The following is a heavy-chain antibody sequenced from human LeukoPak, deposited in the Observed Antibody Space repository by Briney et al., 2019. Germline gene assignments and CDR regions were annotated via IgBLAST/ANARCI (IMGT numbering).Heavy chain of an antibody. V-gene: IGHV4-38-2*01. CDR1: GYSISSGYY. J-gene: IGHJ4*02. CDR2: IYHSGST. D-gene: IGHD6-6*01. Sequence: SETLSLTCAVSGYSISSGYYWGWIRQPPGQGLEWIGNIYHSGSTYYNPSLKSRVTISVDTSKNQFSLKLSSVTAADTAVYYCARRFSNSHFDYWGQGTLVTVSS. CDR3: ARRFSNSHFDY.